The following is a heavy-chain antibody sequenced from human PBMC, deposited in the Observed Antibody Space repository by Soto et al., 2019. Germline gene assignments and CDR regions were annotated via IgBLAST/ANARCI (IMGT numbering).Heavy chain of an antibody. CDR3: ARIHFGDEPSYYYYGMDV. CDR2: IYYTGST. V-gene: IGHV4-30-4*01. D-gene: IGHD4-17*01. Sequence: SETLSLTCTVSGGSFSSGDYYWSWVRQPPGKGLEWIGYIYYTGSTFNNPSLKSRVSISIDTSKTQFSPKLSSVTAADTAVYYCARIHFGDEPSYYYYGMDVWGQGTTVTVSS. J-gene: IGHJ6*02. CDR1: GGSFSSGDYY.